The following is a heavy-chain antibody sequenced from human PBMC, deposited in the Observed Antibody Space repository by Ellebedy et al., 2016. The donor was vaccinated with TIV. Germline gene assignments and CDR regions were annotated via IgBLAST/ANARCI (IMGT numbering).Heavy chain of an antibody. D-gene: IGHD2/OR15-2a*01. CDR3: ARDQHFAFDV. V-gene: IGHV3-48*02. CDR1: GFTFSNAW. Sequence: GESLKISCAASGFTFSNAWMNWVRQAPGKGLEWLSYISRDGGATYYADSVRGRFTISRDNVKNSMFLQMNSLRDDDTAVYSCARDQHFAFDVWGRGTLVTVSS. CDR2: ISRDGGAT. J-gene: IGHJ2*01.